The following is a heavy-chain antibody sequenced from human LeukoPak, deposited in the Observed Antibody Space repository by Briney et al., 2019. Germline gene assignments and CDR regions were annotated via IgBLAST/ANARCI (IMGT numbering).Heavy chain of an antibody. CDR2: IYYSGST. D-gene: IGHD5-18*01. Sequence: SETLSLTCTVSGGSISSSSYYWGWIRQPPGKGLEWIGSIYYSGSTYYNPSLKSRVTISVDTSKNQFSLKLSSVTAADTAVYYCARDGVDTAMAWDYWGQGTLVTVSS. CDR1: GGSISSSSYY. V-gene: IGHV4-39*07. CDR3: ARDGVDTAMAWDY. J-gene: IGHJ4*02.